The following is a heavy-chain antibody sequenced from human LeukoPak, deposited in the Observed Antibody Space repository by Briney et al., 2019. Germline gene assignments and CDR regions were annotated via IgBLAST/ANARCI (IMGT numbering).Heavy chain of an antibody. CDR1: GFTFSSYI. Sequence: GGSLRLSCATSGFTFSSYIMNWVRQAPGKGLEWVSAINSGGSTYYADSVKGRFTISRDNSKNKMYLQMNSLRAEDTAVYYCAKDHPDWGSSFGYWGQGTLVTVSS. D-gene: IGHD7-27*01. J-gene: IGHJ4*02. CDR3: AKDHPDWGSSFGY. V-gene: IGHV3-23*01. CDR2: INSGGST.